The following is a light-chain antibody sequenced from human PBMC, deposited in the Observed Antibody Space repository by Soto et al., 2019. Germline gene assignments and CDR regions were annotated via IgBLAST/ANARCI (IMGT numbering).Light chain of an antibody. CDR2: GAS. Sequence: EIVLTQSPGTLSLSPGERATLSCSASQSVSSSYLAWYQQKPGQAPRVLIHGASSRATGIPDRFSGSGSGTDLALTISILEPEDFAVYFCQQYGNPPPNAFGQGTKVEIK. V-gene: IGKV3-20*01. CDR1: QSVSSSY. CDR3: QQYGNPPPNA. J-gene: IGKJ2*01.